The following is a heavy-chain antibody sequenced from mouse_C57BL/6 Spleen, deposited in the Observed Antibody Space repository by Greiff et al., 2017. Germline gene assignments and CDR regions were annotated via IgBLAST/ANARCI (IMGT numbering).Heavy chain of an antibody. J-gene: IGHJ2*01. CDR3: SRRGSHYFDN. Sequence: EVQLQQSGTVLARPGGSVKMSCKPSGYTFTSYWIHWVKQRPGQGLEWIGAIYPGHSATSYNQKFKGKAKLTAVTSDSTAYMELSILTNADSAVCYCSRRGSHYFDNRGQATTLTVSS. V-gene: IGHV1-5*01. CDR1: GYTFTSYW. CDR2: IYPGHSAT. D-gene: IGHD1-1*02.